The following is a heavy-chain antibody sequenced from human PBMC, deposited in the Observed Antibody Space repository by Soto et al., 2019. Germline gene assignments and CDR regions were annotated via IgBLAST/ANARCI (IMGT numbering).Heavy chain of an antibody. J-gene: IGHJ6*02. V-gene: IGHV3-30*18. CDR2: ISYDGSNK. Sequence: GGSLRLSCAASGFTFSSYGMHWVRQAPGKGLEWVAVISYDGSNKYYAGSVKGRFTISRDNSKDTLYLQMNSLRAEDTAVYYCAKDLRSGWPYYYYYGMDVWGQGTTVTVSS. D-gene: IGHD6-19*01. CDR1: GFTFSSYG. CDR3: AKDLRSGWPYYYYYGMDV.